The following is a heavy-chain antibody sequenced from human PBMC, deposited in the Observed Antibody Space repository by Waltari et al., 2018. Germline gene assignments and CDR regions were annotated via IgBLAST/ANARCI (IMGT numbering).Heavy chain of an antibody. J-gene: IGHJ4*02. CDR1: GGSISSSSYY. CDR3: ATAFFDYSGYDY. CDR2: IYYSGST. Sequence: QLQLQESGPGLVKPSETLSLTCTVSGGSISSSSYYWGWIRQPPGKGLEWIGSIYYSGSTYYNPSLKSRVTISVDTSKNQFSLKLSSVTAADTAVYYCATAFFDYSGYDYWGQGTLVTVSS. D-gene: IGHD4-4*01. V-gene: IGHV4-39*07.